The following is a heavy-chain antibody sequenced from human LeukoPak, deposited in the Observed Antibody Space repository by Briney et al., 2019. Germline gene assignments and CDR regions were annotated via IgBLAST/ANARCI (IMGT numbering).Heavy chain of an antibody. CDR2: IIPIFGTA. Sequence: SVKVSCKASGGTFCSYAISWVRQAPGQGLEWMGGIIPIFGTANYAQKFQGRVTITADESTSTAYMELSSLRSEDTAVYYCARDGTRWGIRGSPRDAFDIWGQGTMVTVSS. CDR3: ARDGTRWGIRGSPRDAFDI. J-gene: IGHJ3*02. V-gene: IGHV1-69*13. D-gene: IGHD3-16*01. CDR1: GGTFCSYA.